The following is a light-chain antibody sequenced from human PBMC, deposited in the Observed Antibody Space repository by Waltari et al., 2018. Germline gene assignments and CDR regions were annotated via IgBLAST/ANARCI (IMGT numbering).Light chain of an antibody. V-gene: IGKV1-5*03. CDR2: KAA. CDR1: QSISK. Sequence: DIQMTQSPSTLSASVGDRVTITCRASQSISKLAWFQQKPGKGPNPLMYKAATLQSGVPSRFSGSGYGTEFTLTISSLQPDDFATYYCQQYNSYPLTFGGGTKVEIK. CDR3: QQYNSYPLT. J-gene: IGKJ4*01.